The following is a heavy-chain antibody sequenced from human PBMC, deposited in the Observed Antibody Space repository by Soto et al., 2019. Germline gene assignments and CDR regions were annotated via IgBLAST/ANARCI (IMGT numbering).Heavy chain of an antibody. CDR3: ARPGYTSGVEF. D-gene: IGHD2-15*01. J-gene: IGHJ4*02. Sequence: EVQLVQSGAEVKKPGGPLKSPCRVRGSSFLTTWIAWLRRMPGKGLEWMGIIFPADSDTRYSPSFQGQVTISADKSISTAYLQWSSLKASDTAMYYCARPGYTSGVEFWGQGTLITVSS. CDR2: IFPADSDT. V-gene: IGHV5-51*03. CDR1: GSSFLTTW.